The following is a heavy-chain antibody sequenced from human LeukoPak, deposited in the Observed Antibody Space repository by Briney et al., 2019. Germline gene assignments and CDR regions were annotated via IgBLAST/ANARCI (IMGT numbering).Heavy chain of an antibody. V-gene: IGHV1-18*01. CDR3: ARATYYYDSSGYYYTFDSFDY. J-gene: IGHJ4*02. CDR2: ISAYNGKT. D-gene: IGHD3-22*01. Sequence: SVQVSCKASGYTFTSYGISWVRQATGQGRGWMGWISAYNGKTNYAKKLQGRVTMTTDTSTSTAYMELRSLRSDDTAVYYCARATYYYDSSGYYYTFDSFDYWGQGTLVTVSS. CDR1: GYTFTSYG.